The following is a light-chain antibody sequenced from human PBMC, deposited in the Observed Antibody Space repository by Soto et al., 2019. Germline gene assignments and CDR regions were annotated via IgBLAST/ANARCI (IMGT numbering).Light chain of an antibody. CDR3: QQYDSVPPWT. V-gene: IGKV3-20*01. J-gene: IGKJ1*01. CDR1: RTVGRSY. CDR2: GTS. Sequence: ETVLTQSPDIMYLSPGERATLSCRASRTVGRSYLAWYQQKPGQAPRLLIFGTSTRATAIPDRFSGGGSGTDFTLTISSLDPEDYAVYFCQQYDSVPPWTFGQGTMVEV.